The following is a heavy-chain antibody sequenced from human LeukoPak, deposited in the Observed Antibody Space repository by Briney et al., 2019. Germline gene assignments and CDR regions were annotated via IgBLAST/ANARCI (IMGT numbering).Heavy chain of an antibody. J-gene: IGHJ4*02. Sequence: ASVKVSCKASGYTFTSYDINWVRQATGQGLEWMGWMNPNSGNTGYAQKFQGRVTMTRNTSISTAYMELSSLRAEDTAVYYCARDGLVVAGFFDYWGQGTLVTVSS. CDR2: MNPNSGNT. CDR3: ARDGLVVAGFFDY. D-gene: IGHD2-15*01. CDR1: GYTFTSYD. V-gene: IGHV1-8*01.